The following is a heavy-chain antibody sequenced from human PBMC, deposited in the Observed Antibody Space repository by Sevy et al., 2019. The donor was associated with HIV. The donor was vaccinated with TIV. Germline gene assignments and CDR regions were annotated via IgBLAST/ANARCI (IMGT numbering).Heavy chain of an antibody. J-gene: IGHJ6*02. V-gene: IGHV4-61*01. CDR2: MYYTGST. Sequence: SETLSLTCTVSGGSVSSGSYYWTWIRQPPGKGLECIGYMYYTGSTNYYPSLMSRVTISVDTSKNQFSLKLSSVTAADTALYYCAKMGGLTDYGMDVWGQGTTVTVSS. D-gene: IGHD1-26*01. CDR3: AKMGGLTDYGMDV. CDR1: GGSVSSGSYY.